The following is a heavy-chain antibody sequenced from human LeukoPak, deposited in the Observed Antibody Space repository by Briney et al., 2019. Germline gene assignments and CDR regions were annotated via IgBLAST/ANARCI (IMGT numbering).Heavy chain of an antibody. V-gene: IGHV3-48*01. CDR1: GFTFSSYS. CDR2: ITSSSSTI. Sequence: GGSLRLSCAASGFTFSSYSMNWVRQAPGKGLEWVSYITSSSSTIYYADSVKGRFTISEDNAKNSLYLQMNSLRAEDTAVYYCARDPHQSGSYSCAFDIWGQRTMVTASS. CDR3: ARDPHQSGSYSCAFDI. D-gene: IGHD1-26*01. J-gene: IGHJ3*02.